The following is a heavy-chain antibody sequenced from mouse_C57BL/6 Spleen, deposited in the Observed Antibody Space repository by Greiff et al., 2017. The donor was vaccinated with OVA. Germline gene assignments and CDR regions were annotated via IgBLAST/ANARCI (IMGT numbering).Heavy chain of an antibody. CDR1: GYTFTEYT. CDR3: ARHEAPITTAKGWYFDV. V-gene: IGHV1-62-2*01. CDR2: FYPGSGSI. J-gene: IGHJ1*03. D-gene: IGHD1-2*01. Sequence: QVQLQQSGAELVKPGASVKLSCKASGYTFTEYTIHWVKQRSGQGLEWIGWFYPGSGSIKYNEKFKDKATLTADKSSSTVYMELSRLTSEDSAVFFCARHEAPITTAKGWYFDVWGTGTTVTVSS.